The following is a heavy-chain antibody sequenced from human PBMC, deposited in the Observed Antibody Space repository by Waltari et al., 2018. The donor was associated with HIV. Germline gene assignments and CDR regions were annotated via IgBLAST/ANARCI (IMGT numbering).Heavy chain of an antibody. J-gene: IGHJ4*02. Sequence: EVQVLESGGGLVQPGGSLRLSCAASGFTFGSYAVTWVPQAPGKGLDGVSSFSGSASSTYYADSVKGRFTISSDNSKNTLYLQMNSLRAEDTAVYYCAKEVTPYYFDNWGQGTLVTVSS. D-gene: IGHD4-4*01. CDR3: AKEVTPYYFDN. CDR2: FSGSASST. CDR1: GFTFGSYA. V-gene: IGHV3-23*01.